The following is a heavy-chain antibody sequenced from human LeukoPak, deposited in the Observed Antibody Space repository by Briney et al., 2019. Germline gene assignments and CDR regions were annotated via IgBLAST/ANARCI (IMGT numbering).Heavy chain of an antibody. J-gene: IGHJ4*02. V-gene: IGHV3-66*01. CDR2: FYSGGAT. CDR1: GLTVSSTY. D-gene: IGHD5-24*01. CDR3: AACGDGYNYFDY. Sequence: GGSLRLSCAASGLTVSSTYMSWVRQAPGKGLEWVSVFYSGGATYYADSVSGRFTISRDNSKNSLYLQMHSLRAEDTAVYYCAACGDGYNYFDYWGQGILVTVSS.